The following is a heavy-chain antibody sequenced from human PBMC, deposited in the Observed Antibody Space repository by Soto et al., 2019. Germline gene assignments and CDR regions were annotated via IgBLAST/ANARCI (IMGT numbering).Heavy chain of an antibody. CDR3: ARDRNPYCGPDYSSTPMDV. Sequence: GGSLRLSCGASGFTLRSYVMHWVRQAPGKGLEWVALIWYDGSNEYYADSVKGRFAISRDNSKNTMFLQMNTLRAEDTAVYYCARDRNPYCGPDYSSTPMDVWGQGTTVTVSS. CDR2: IWYDGSNE. V-gene: IGHV3-33*01. J-gene: IGHJ6*02. D-gene: IGHD2-21*01. CDR1: GFTLRSYV.